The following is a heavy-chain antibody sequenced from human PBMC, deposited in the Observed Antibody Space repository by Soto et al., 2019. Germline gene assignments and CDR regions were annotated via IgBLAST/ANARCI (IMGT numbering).Heavy chain of an antibody. J-gene: IGHJ4*02. Sequence: QVQLVESGGGVVQPGRSLRLSCADSGLSFSSYGMHWVRQAPGEGLEWVAAISYDGSNKNYLPSVEGRFTISRDNSKNRPYLKINGLRPEDTAVYYCARDSYYHSSSGYDVFDYWGQGTLVTVSS. CDR3: ARDSYYHSSSGYDVFDY. CDR2: ISYDGSNK. CDR1: GLSFSSYG. V-gene: IGHV3-30*03. D-gene: IGHD3-3*02.